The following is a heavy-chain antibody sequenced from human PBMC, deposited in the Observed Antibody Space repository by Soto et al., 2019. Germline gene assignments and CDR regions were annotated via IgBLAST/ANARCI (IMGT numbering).Heavy chain of an antibody. Sequence: SETLSLTCTVSGYSISSGYYWGWIRQPPGKGLEWIGSIYHSGSTYYNPSLKSRVTISVDTSKNQFSLKLSSVTAADTAVYYCARGYYYDSSGYYFDYWGQGTLVTVSS. J-gene: IGHJ4*02. D-gene: IGHD3-22*01. CDR1: GYSISSGYY. CDR2: IYHSGST. CDR3: ARGYYYDSSGYYFDY. V-gene: IGHV4-38-2*02.